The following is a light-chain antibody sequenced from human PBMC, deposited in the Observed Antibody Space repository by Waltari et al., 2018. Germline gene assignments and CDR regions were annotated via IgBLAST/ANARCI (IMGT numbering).Light chain of an antibody. V-gene: IGKV3-15*01. Sequence: EIVMTQSPATLSVSPGERATLSGRASQSVSSNLAWYQQKPGQAPRLLIYGASTRATGIPARFSGSGSGTEFILTISSLQSEDFAVYYCQQYNNWPPYTFGQGTKLEIK. CDR1: QSVSSN. CDR3: QQYNNWPPYT. J-gene: IGKJ2*01. CDR2: GAS.